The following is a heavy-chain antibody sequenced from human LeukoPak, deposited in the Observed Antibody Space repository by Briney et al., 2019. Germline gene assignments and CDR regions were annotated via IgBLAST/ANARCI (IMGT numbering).Heavy chain of an antibody. CDR3: ARDFGYYGSGTSDI. V-gene: IGHV3-53*01. J-gene: IGHJ3*02. CDR1: GFTFSRSY. D-gene: IGHD3-10*01. CDR2: IYSGGSR. Sequence: GGSLRLSCAASGFTFSRSYMSWVRPAPGKGLEWVSVIYSGGSRYYADSVQGRFTISRDNSKNTVFLQMNSLRAEDTAMYYCARDFGYYGSGTSDIWGQGTMVTVSS.